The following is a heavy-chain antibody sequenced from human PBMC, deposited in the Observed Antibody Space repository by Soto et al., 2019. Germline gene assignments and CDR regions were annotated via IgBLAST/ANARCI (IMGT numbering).Heavy chain of an antibody. J-gene: IGHJ4*02. CDR1: GFTLGSFS. CDR3: VRDRDYYLFDY. Sequence: GGAPRLSCVGSGFTLGSFSINWVRQAPGKGLEWVSYISSSSTSMYYADSVKGRFTISRDNGKKSLFLQMNSLRDEDTAVYFCVRDRDYYLFDYWGQGTMVTVSS. V-gene: IGHV3-48*02. D-gene: IGHD3-10*01. CDR2: ISSSSTSM.